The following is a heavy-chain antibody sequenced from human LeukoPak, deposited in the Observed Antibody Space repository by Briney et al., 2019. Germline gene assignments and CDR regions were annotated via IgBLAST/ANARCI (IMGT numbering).Heavy chain of an antibody. D-gene: IGHD3-10*01. CDR1: GGSFSGYY. V-gene: IGHV4-34*01. CDR3: ARGRYYKF. Sequence: SETLSLTCAVYGGSFSGYYWSWIRQPPGKGLEWIGEINHSGSTNYNPSLKSRVTISVDTSKNQFSLKLGSVTAADTAVYYCARGRYYKFWGQGTLVTVSS. J-gene: IGHJ4*02. CDR2: INHSGST.